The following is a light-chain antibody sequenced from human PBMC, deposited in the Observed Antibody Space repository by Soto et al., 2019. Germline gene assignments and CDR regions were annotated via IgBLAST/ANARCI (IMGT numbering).Light chain of an antibody. CDR3: QQRSNWPPVIT. CDR1: QSFSSY. Sequence: EIVLTQSPATLSLSPGERATLSCRASQSFSSYLAWYQQKPGQAPRLLIYDASKRAIGIPARFSGRGSGTHFPLTISSLEPEDFAVYYCQQRSNWPPVITFGQGTRLEIK. V-gene: IGKV3-11*01. J-gene: IGKJ5*01. CDR2: DAS.